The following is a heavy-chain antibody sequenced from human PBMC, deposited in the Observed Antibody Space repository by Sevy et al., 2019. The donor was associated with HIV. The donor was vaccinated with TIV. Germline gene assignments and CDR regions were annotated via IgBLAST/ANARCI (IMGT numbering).Heavy chain of an antibody. V-gene: IGHV3-7*01. CDR2: IKQDGTDT. Sequence: GGSLRLSCAASGFTFSTYWMTWVRQAPRKGLEWVANIKQDGTDTNYVDSVRGRFTISRDNGRNLLYLHMNSLRAEDTAVYFCARALADWGSFHYSSWGRGVLVTVSS. CDR3: ARALADWGSFHYSS. CDR1: GFTFSTYW. D-gene: IGHD3-16*01. J-gene: IGHJ4*02.